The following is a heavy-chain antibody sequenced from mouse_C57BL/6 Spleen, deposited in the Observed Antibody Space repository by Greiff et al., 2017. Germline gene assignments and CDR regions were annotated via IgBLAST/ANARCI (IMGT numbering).Heavy chain of an antibody. Sequence: VQLQQSGPELVKPGASVKISCKASGYSFTSYYIHWVKQRPGQGLEWIGWIYPGSGNTKYNEKFKGKATLTADTSSSTAYMQLSSLTSEDSAVYYCARDYGSSYHYFDYWGQGTTLTVSS. CDR1: GYSFTSYY. D-gene: IGHD1-1*01. V-gene: IGHV1-66*01. CDR2: IYPGSGNT. CDR3: ARDYGSSYHYFDY. J-gene: IGHJ2*01.